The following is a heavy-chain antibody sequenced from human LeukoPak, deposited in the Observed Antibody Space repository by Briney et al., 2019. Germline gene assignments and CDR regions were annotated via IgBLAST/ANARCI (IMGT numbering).Heavy chain of an antibody. CDR2: INHSGST. V-gene: IGHV4-34*01. J-gene: IGHJ2*01. CDR3: ARDLSRADWYFDL. CDR1: GGSFSGYY. Sequence: PSETLSLTCAVYGGSFSGYYWSWIRQPPGKGLEWIGEINHSGSTNYNQSLKSRVTISVVTSRNQFSLELNSVTAADTAVYYCARDLSRADWYFDLWGRGTLVTVSS. D-gene: IGHD3-10*01.